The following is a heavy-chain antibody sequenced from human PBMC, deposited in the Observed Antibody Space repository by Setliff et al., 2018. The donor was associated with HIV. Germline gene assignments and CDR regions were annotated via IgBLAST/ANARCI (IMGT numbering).Heavy chain of an antibody. CDR1: GGSFSGYY. J-gene: IGHJ4*02. D-gene: IGHD6-13*01. Sequence: SETLSLTCAVYGGSFSGYYWTWIRQPPGKGLEWIGEIDHSGSTNYNPSLKSRVTVSVDTSKNQFSPKLGSVTAADTAVYYCARESPSSSWFYFDFWGQGTLVTVSS. V-gene: IGHV4-34*01. CDR3: ARESPSSSWFYFDF. CDR2: IDHSGST.